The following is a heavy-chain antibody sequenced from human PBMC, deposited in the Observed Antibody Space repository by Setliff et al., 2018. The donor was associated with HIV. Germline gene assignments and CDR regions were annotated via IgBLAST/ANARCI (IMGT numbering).Heavy chain of an antibody. CDR1: GFTFNYVW. Sequence: LRLSCVASGFTFNYVWMTWVRQAPGKGPEWVGRIKSEADGGTTDYAAPVKGRFTISRDDSKDTLYLQMSSLKTEDTAVYYCTKDVPLTGGGALHIWGQGTVVTVSS. CDR3: TKDVPLTGGGALHI. D-gene: IGHD3-10*01. J-gene: IGHJ3*02. V-gene: IGHV3-15*01. CDR2: IKSEADGGTT.